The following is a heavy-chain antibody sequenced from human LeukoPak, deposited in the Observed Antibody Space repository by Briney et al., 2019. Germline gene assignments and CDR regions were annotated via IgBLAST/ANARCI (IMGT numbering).Heavy chain of an antibody. CDR3: ARDRERRFDY. CDR2: VNTNTGGT. Sequence: VASVKVSCKASGYTFTGYHIHWVRQAPGQGLEWMGCVNTNTGGTNYAQKFEGRVTMTRDTSISTAYMELSRLRSDDTAVYYCARDRERRFDYWDQGTLVPVAS. J-gene: IGHJ4*02. CDR1: GYTFTGYH. D-gene: IGHD5-24*01. V-gene: IGHV1-2*02.